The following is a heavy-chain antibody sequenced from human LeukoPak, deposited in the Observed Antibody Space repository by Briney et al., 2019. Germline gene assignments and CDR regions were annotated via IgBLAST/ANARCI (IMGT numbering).Heavy chain of an antibody. D-gene: IGHD3-10*01. CDR2: INHSGST. J-gene: IGHJ4*02. Sequence: SETLALTCAVYGGSFSGYYWSWIRQPPGKGLEWIGEINHSGSTNYNPSLKSRVTISVDTSKNQFSLKLSSVTAADTAVYYCARGYYGSGSYIDYWGQGTLVTVSS. V-gene: IGHV4-34*01. CDR3: ARGYYGSGSYIDY. CDR1: GGSFSGYY.